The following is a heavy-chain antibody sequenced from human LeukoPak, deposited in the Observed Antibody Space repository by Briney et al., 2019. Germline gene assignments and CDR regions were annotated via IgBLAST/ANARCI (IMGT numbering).Heavy chain of an antibody. Sequence: PSETLSLTCTVSGGSISSYYWSWIRQPPGKGLERIGYIYYSGSTNYNPSLKSRVTISVDTSKNQFSLKLSSVTAADTAVYYCARSYYSRYYYDSSGSNAFDIWGQGTMVTVSS. V-gene: IGHV4-59*01. J-gene: IGHJ3*02. CDR1: GGSISSYY. CDR2: IYYSGST. CDR3: ARSYYSRYYYDSSGSNAFDI. D-gene: IGHD3-22*01.